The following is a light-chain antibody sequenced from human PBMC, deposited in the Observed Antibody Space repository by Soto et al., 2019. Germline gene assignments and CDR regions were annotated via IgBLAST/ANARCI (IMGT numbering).Light chain of an antibody. Sequence: DVQMTQSPSSLSASVGDRVTITCRASQDINSYLAWYQQKQGNAPKSLIYAASSLQTGVPSRFSGSESGTAFTLTINNLQPEDSATYYCQQYNIYPLTFGGGTKVEIK. J-gene: IGKJ4*01. V-gene: IGKV1D-16*01. CDR3: QQYNIYPLT. CDR2: AAS. CDR1: QDINSY.